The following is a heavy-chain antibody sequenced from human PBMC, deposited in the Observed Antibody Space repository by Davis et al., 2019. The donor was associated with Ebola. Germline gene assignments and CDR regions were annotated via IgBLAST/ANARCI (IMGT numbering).Heavy chain of an antibody. D-gene: IGHD5-18*01. Sequence: GESLKISCAASGFTFSSYGMHWVRQAPGKGLEWVAVISYDGSNKYYADSVKGRFTISRDNSKNTLYLQMNSLRVEDTAVYYCAKGRTNTPMVTVEFDSWGQGTLVTVSS. CDR2: ISYDGSNK. CDR1: GFTFSSYG. J-gene: IGHJ4*02. V-gene: IGHV3-30*18. CDR3: AKGRTNTPMVTVEFDS.